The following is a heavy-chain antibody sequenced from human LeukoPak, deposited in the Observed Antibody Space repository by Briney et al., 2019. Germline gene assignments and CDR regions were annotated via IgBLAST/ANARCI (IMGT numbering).Heavy chain of an antibody. J-gene: IGHJ5*02. V-gene: IGHV4-38-2*02. CDR3: ARGIWNEGNNWFDP. Sequence: SETLSLTCTVSGYSISSGYYWGWIRQPPGKGLEWIGTIYHSGTTHYNPSLKSRVTISVDTSKNQFSLNVNSVTAADTAVYYCARGIWNEGNNWFDPWGQGTLVTVSS. D-gene: IGHD1-1*01. CDR1: GYSISSGYY. CDR2: IYHSGTT.